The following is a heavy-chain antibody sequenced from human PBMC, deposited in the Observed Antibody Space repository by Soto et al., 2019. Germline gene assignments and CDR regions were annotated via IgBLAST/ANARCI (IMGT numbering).Heavy chain of an antibody. J-gene: IGHJ4*02. CDR3: ARDPRRGSGFYYIFDN. CDR2: ISSSGTTM. Sequence: QVQLVESGGGLVKPGGSLRLSCAASAFTFSDSYMSWIRQAPGKGLEWVSYISSSGTTMYYADSVKGRFTISRDNAKNSLYLQMNSLRAEDTAVYYCARDPRRGSGFYYIFDNWGQGTLVTVSS. V-gene: IGHV3-11*01. CDR1: AFTFSDSY. D-gene: IGHD3-22*01.